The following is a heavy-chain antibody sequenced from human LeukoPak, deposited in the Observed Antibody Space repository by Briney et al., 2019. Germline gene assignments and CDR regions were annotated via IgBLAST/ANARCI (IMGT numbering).Heavy chain of an antibody. CDR1: GFTFSSYA. Sequence: GGSLRLSCAASGFTFSSYAMSWVRQAPGKGLEWVSAISGSGGSTYYADSVKGRFTISRDNAKNSLYLQMNSLRAEDTAVYYCARAPDYDFWSGYYPYYYYYMDVWGKGTTVTVSS. CDR2: ISGSGGST. J-gene: IGHJ6*03. D-gene: IGHD3-3*01. V-gene: IGHV3-23*01. CDR3: ARAPDYDFWSGYYPYYYYYMDV.